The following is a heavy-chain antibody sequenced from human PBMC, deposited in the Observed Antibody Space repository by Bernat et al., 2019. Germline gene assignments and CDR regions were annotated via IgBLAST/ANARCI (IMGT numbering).Heavy chain of an antibody. Sequence: EVQLVESGGGLVKPGGSLRLSCAASGFTLSSYSMNWVRQAPGKGLEWVSSISSSSSYIYYADSVKGRFTISRDNAKNSLYLQMNSLRAEDTAVYYCAREKENYDILTGYYRYYYYGMDVWGQGTTVTVSS. V-gene: IGHV3-21*01. CDR1: GFTLSSYS. D-gene: IGHD3-9*01. J-gene: IGHJ6*02. CDR2: ISSSSSYI. CDR3: AREKENYDILTGYYRYYYYGMDV.